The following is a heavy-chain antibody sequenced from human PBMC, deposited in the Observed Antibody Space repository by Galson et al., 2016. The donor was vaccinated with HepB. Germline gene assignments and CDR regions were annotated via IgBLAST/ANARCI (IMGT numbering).Heavy chain of an antibody. CDR2: IKEDGSDK. CDR3: ARDGNTGWHADF. J-gene: IGHJ4*02. Sequence: SLRLSCAASGFSFNIHWMYWVRQAPGKGLEWVASIKEDGSDKYYADSVEGRFTTSRDNAKRSLYLQMNSLRAEETTVYYCARDGNTGWHADFWGQGTLVTVSS. CDR1: GFSFNIHW. D-gene: IGHD6-19*01. V-gene: IGHV3-7*03.